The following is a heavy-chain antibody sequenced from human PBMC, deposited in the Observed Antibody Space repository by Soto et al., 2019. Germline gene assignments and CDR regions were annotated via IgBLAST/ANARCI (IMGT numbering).Heavy chain of an antibody. J-gene: IGHJ6*02. D-gene: IGHD5-12*01. CDR2: IIPIFRTP. Sequence: QVQLVQSGAEVKKPGSSVKVSCKASGGTFNTFAISWVRQAPGQGFEWLGGIIPIFRTPDYAQKFQGRVTLIADXXASTAYMELSSLRSEDTAVYYCARDKERQRLGGNYYYAMDIWGQGTTVTVSS. CDR1: GGTFNTFA. V-gene: IGHV1-69*12. CDR3: ARDKERQRLGGNYYYAMDI.